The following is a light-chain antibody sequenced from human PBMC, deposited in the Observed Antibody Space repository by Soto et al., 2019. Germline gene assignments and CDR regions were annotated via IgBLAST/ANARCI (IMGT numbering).Light chain of an antibody. Sequence: ETVMTQSPVTLSVSPGEGVTLSCRATQTVGSSLAWYQQKPGQPPRLLIYGASTRATGVPDRFSGSDSGTEFTLTISSLQSEDFAVYCCHQYFSWPQTFGLGTKVEF. CDR3: HQYFSWPQT. J-gene: IGKJ1*01. V-gene: IGKV3-15*01. CDR1: QTVGSS. CDR2: GAS.